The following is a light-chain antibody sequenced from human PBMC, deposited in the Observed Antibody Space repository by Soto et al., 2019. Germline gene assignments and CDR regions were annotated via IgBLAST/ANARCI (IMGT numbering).Light chain of an antibody. CDR1: QSVTSNY. CDR2: GAS. CDR3: QQYGSLSWT. J-gene: IGKJ1*01. V-gene: IGKV3-20*01. Sequence: EIVLTQSPGTLSSSPGERATLSCRASQSVTSNYLAWYQQKRGQAPRLLIWGASIRATGLPDRFSGGGSGTDFTLTISRLEAEDFAVYYCQQYGSLSWTFGQGTKVDIK.